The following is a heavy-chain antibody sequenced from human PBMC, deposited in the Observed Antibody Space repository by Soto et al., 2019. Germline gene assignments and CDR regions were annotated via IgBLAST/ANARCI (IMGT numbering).Heavy chain of an antibody. D-gene: IGHD1-1*01. CDR2: ISGSGGTT. CDR1: GFTFSNYA. J-gene: IGHJ4*02. Sequence: PGGSLRLSCAASGFTFSNYAMNWVRQAPGKGLEWVSAISGSGGTTYYADSVKGRFTISRDNSKNTLYLQMNSLRADDTAVYYCAKAPLRTYYFDYWGLGTLVTVSS. V-gene: IGHV3-23*01. CDR3: AKAPLRTYYFDY.